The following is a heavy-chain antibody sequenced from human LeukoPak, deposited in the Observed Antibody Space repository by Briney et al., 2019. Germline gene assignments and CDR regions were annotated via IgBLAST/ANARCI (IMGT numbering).Heavy chain of an antibody. D-gene: IGHD3-22*01. CDR2: IYSRGST. V-gene: IGHV3-53*01. CDR1: GFTVRSNY. Sequence: RAGGSLRLSCAASGFTVRSNYMSWVRQAPGKGVERVSFIYSRGSTYYAESVNGRFTISRDDSKNTLYLQMNSLRAEDTAVYYCARDRGSSGYYYAFDIWGQGTMVTVSS. J-gene: IGHJ3*02. CDR3: ARDRGSSGYYYAFDI.